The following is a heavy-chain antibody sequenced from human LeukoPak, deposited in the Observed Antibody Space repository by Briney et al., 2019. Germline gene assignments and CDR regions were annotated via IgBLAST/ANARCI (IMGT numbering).Heavy chain of an antibody. CDR1: GFTVSSNY. CDR2: IYSGGTT. V-gene: IGHV3-53*01. Sequence: GGSLRLSCAASGFTVSSNYMSWVRQAPGKGLEWVSVIYSGGTTYYADSVKGRFTISRDNSKNTLYLQMNSLRAEDTAMYYCARAAGGHYSDSSGYLNYWGQGTLVTVSS. CDR3: ARAAGGHYSDSSGYLNY. D-gene: IGHD3-22*01. J-gene: IGHJ4*02.